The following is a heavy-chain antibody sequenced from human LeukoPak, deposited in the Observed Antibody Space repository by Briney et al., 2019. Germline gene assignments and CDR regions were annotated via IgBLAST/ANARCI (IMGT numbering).Heavy chain of an antibody. V-gene: IGHV4-30-4*01. D-gene: IGHD4-17*01. CDR3: ARDFQNYGDYGYYYYGMDV. CDR1: GGSISSGGYY. CDR2: IYYSEST. J-gene: IGHJ6*02. Sequence: SQTLSLTCTVSGGSISSGGYYWSWIRQPPGKGLEWIGYIYYSESTYYNPSLKSRVTISVDTSKNQFSLKLSSVTAADTAVYYCARDFQNYGDYGYYYYGMDVWGQGTTVTVSS.